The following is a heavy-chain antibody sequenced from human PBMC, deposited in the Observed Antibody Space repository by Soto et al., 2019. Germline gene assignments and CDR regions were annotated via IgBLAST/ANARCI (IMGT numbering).Heavy chain of an antibody. Sequence: GGSLRLSCAASGFTFSSYGMHWVRQAPGKGLEWVAVISYDGSNKYYADSVKGRFTISRDNSKNTLYLQMNSLRAEDTAVYYCAKDRLTGIVVVIYYFDYWGQGTLVTVSS. CDR1: GFTFSSYG. D-gene: IGHD3-22*01. J-gene: IGHJ4*02. V-gene: IGHV3-30*18. CDR3: AKDRLTGIVVVIYYFDY. CDR2: ISYDGSNK.